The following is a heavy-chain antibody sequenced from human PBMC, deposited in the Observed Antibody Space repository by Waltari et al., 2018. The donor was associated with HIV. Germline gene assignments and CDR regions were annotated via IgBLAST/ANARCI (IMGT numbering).Heavy chain of an antibody. Sequence: LQLQESGPGLVKPSETLSLTCTVSGGSISSSSYYWGWIRQPPGKGLEWIGSIYYSGSTYYNPSLKSRVTISVDTSKNQFSLKLSSVTAADTAVYYCARGTTVTYYYYYGMDVWGQGTTVTVSS. CDR1: GGSISSSSYY. D-gene: IGHD4-17*01. J-gene: IGHJ6*02. V-gene: IGHV4-39*07. CDR3: ARGTTVTYYYYYGMDV. CDR2: IYYSGST.